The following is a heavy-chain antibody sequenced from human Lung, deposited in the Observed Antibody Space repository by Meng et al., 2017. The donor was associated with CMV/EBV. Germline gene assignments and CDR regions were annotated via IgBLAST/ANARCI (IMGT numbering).Heavy chain of an antibody. Sequence: GESLKISCAASGFPFSGHAMHWVRQAPGKGLEWVALMSYDGSKTFYADFVKGRFTISRDNSRNTLYLQMSGLRTDDTAVYYCAKPRSGFVVVPAAIDSWGQSTLVTVSS. D-gene: IGHD2-2*01. V-gene: IGHV3-30*04. CDR1: GFPFSGHA. CDR2: MSYDGSKT. J-gene: IGHJ4*02. CDR3: AKPRSGFVVVPAAIDS.